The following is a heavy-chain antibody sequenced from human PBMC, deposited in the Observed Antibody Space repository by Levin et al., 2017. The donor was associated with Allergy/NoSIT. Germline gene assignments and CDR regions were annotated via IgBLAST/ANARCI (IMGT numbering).Heavy chain of an antibody. CDR1: GGSISSGGYY. D-gene: IGHD4-17*01. CDR2: IYYSGST. V-gene: IGHV4-31*03. J-gene: IGHJ3*02. CDR3: ASPVTTFGVYAFDS. Sequence: SQTLSLPCTVSGGSISSGGYYWSWIRQHPGKGLEWIGYIYYSGSTYYNPSLKSRVTISVDTSKNQFSLKLSSVTAADTAVYYCASPVTTFGVYAFDSWGQGTMVTVSS.